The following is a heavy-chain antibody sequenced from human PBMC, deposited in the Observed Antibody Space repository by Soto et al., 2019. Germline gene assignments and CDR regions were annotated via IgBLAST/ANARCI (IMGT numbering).Heavy chain of an antibody. J-gene: IGHJ4*02. CDR2: IYYSWST. CDR1: GGSISSGDYY. Sequence: QVQLQESGPGLVKPSQTLSLTCTVSGGSISSGDYYWSWIRQPPGKGLEWIGYIYYSWSTYYNPSLESRVTISVDTSKIQFSLKLSSVTAADTAVYYCARVSTSGYSYGYDYWGQGTLVTVSS. V-gene: IGHV4-30-4*01. D-gene: IGHD5-18*01. CDR3: ARVSTSGYSYGYDY.